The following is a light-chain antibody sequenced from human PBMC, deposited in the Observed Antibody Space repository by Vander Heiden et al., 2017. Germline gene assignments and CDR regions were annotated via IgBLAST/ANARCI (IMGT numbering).Light chain of an antibody. V-gene: IGLV2-23*02. Sequence: QSAMTQPASVSGSPGQSNTISCTGTSSDVGSYNLVSWYQQHPGKAPKLMIYEVSKRSAGVSNRFSGSKSGNTASLTISGLQAEDDADYYCCSYAGSSTYVFGTGTKVTVL. J-gene: IGLJ1*01. CDR1: SSDVGSYNL. CDR2: EVS. CDR3: CSYAGSSTYV.